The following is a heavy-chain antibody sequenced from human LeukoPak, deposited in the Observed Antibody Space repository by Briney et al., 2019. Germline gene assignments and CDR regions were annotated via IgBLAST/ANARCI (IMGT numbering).Heavy chain of an antibody. CDR2: INPSDGST. D-gene: IGHD3-22*01. Sequence: ASVKVSCKASGYTFSSYYIHWVRQAPGHGLEWMGIINPSDGSTTYAQKFQGRVTMTRDTSTSTVYMELSSLRSEDTAVYYCASPTSGCYYGFDYWGQGTLVTVSS. CDR1: GYTFSSYY. J-gene: IGHJ4*02. CDR3: ASPTSGCYYGFDY. V-gene: IGHV1-46*01.